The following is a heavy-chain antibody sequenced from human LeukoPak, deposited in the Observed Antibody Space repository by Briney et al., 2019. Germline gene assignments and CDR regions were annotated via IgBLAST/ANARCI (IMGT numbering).Heavy chain of an antibody. CDR2: ISYEGSNK. CDR3: ARAGSSSWYYYYYGMDV. Sequence: GRSLRLSCAASGFTFSSYAMHWVPQGPGKGLEWVAVISYEGSNKYYADSVKGRFTISRDNSKNTLYLQMNSLRAEDTAVYYCARAGSSSWYYYYYGMDVWGQGTRVTVSS. D-gene: IGHD6-13*01. CDR1: GFTFSSYA. J-gene: IGHJ6*02. V-gene: IGHV3-30-3*01.